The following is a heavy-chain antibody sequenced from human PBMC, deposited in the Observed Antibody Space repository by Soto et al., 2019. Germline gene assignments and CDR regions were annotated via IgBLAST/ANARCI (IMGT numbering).Heavy chain of an antibody. CDR1: GFTFSSYA. J-gene: IGHJ4*02. Sequence: EVQLLESGGDLVQPGGSLRLSCAASGFTFSSYAMSWVRQAPGKGLEWVSSISLGGGSTYFADSVQGRFTISRDNSKNSLYLQMNSLRPEDTAVYYCARPRSGSNGGTLDYWGQGTLVTVSS. CDR2: ISLGGGST. V-gene: IGHV3-23*01. CDR3: ARPRSGSNGGTLDY. D-gene: IGHD1-26*01.